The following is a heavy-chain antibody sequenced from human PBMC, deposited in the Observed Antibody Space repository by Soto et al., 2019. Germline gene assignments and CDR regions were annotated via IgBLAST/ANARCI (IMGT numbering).Heavy chain of an antibody. D-gene: IGHD6-19*01. CDR3: ARTRGRGQWRDFYFDF. CDR1: GGPIAPFY. CDR2: VYYNGST. Sequence: QVQLQQSGPGLVKPSETLSLTCTDSGGPIAPFYWTWIRQSPGKGLESIGYVYYNGSTNYNPALKGRVTLPPDASKSQFSLRLSSVTAADTAVYYCARTRGRGQWRDFYFDFWGQGSLVTVSA. J-gene: IGHJ4*02. V-gene: IGHV4-59*12.